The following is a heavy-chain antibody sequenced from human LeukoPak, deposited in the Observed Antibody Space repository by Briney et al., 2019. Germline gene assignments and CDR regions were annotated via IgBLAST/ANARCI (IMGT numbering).Heavy chain of an antibody. CDR3: ARDFDSSGYYVGYYFDY. V-gene: IGHV1-2*02. J-gene: IGHJ4*02. D-gene: IGHD3-22*01. Sequence: GASVKVSYKASGYTFTGYYMHWVRQAPGQGLEWMGWINPNGGGTNYAQKFQGRVTMTRDTSISTAYMELSRLRSDDTAVYYCARDFDSSGYYVGYYFDYWGQGTLVTVSS. CDR1: GYTFTGYY. CDR2: INPNGGGT.